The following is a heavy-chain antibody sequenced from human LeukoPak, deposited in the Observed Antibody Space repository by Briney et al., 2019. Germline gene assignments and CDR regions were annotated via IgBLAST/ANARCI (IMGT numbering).Heavy chain of an antibody. V-gene: IGHV3-30*18. J-gene: IGHJ4*02. CDR2: ISYDGSNK. CDR3: AKDYYDSSGYDPYYFDY. D-gene: IGHD3-22*01. CDR1: GFTFSSYG. Sequence: GGSLRLSCAASGFTFSSYGMHWVRQAPGKGLEWVAVISYDGSNKYYADSVKGRFTISRDNSKNTLYLQMNSLRAEDTAVYYCAKDYYDSSGYDPYYFDYWGQGTLVTASS.